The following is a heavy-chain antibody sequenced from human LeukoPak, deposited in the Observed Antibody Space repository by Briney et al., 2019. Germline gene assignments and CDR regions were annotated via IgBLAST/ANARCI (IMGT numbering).Heavy chain of an antibody. CDR1: GYTFTSYG. V-gene: IGHV1-18*01. CDR3: ARDLSPHNYDILTGYYYYYYYMDV. D-gene: IGHD3-9*01. CDR2: ISAYNGNT. J-gene: IGHJ6*03. Sequence: ASVKVSCKASGYTFTSYGISWVRQAPGQGLEWMGWISAYNGNTNYAQKLQGRVTMTTDTSTSTAYMELRSLRSDDTAVYYCARDLSPHNYDILTGYYYYYYYMDVWGKGTTVTVSS.